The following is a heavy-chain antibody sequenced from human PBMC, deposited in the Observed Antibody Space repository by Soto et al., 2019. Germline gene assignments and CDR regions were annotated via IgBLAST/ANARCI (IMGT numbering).Heavy chain of an antibody. CDR1: GYPLRNYG. CDR3: ARVEWYKGPYYYYYGMDV. J-gene: IGHJ6*02. V-gene: IGHV1-18*01. D-gene: IGHD1-1*01. Sequence: XSVKVACKASGYPLRNYGVNWVRQAPGHGLEWMGWISAYNGNTNYAQKLQCRVTMTTDTSTSTAYMELRSLRSDDTAVYYCARVEWYKGPYYYYYGMDVWGQRTTVTVSS. CDR2: ISAYNGNT.